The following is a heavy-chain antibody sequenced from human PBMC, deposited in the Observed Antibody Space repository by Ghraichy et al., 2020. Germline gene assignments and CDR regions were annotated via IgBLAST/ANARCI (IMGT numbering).Heavy chain of an antibody. D-gene: IGHD2-21*01. CDR1: GFTVSSNY. CDR2: IYSGGST. CDR3: ARGVVDTLGLVYYYYYMDV. J-gene: IGHJ6*03. Sequence: GGSLRLSCAASGFTVSSNYMSWVRQAPGKGLEWVSVIYSGGSTYYADSVKGRFTISRDNSKNTLYLQMNSLRAEDTAVYYCARGVVDTLGLVYYYYYMDVWGKGTTVTVSS. V-gene: IGHV3-66*01.